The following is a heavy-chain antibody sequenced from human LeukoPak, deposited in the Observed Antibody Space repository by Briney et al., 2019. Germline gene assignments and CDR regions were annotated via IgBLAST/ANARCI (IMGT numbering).Heavy chain of an antibody. CDR3: AKDHPDSDIVGMPFDY. CDR1: GFTFSSYA. CDR2: ISGSGGST. V-gene: IGHV3-23*01. Sequence: GGSLRLSCAASGFTFSSYAMSWVRQAPGKGLEWVSAISGSGGSTYYADSVKGRFTISRDNSKNTLYLQMNSLRAEDTAVYYCAKDHPDSDIVGMPFDYWSQGTLVTVSS. J-gene: IGHJ4*02. D-gene: IGHD5-12*01.